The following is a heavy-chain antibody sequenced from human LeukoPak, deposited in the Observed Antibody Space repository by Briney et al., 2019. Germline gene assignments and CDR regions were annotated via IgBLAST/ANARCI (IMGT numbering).Heavy chain of an antibody. CDR2: ISISSNYI. CDR3: ARDVSWSGLFDY. J-gene: IGHJ4*02. CDR1: GFTFSSYS. D-gene: IGHD3-3*01. Sequence: PGGSLRLSCAASGFTFSSYSMNWVRQAPGKGLEWVSSISISSNYIYYADSVKGRFTISRDNAKNSLYLQMNSLRAEDTAVYYCARDVSWSGLFDYWGQGTLVTVSS. V-gene: IGHV3-21*01.